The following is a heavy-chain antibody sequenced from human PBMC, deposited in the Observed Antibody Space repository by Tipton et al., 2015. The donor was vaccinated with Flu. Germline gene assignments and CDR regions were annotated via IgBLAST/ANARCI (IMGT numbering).Heavy chain of an antibody. J-gene: IGHJ4*02. Sequence: TLSLTCAVSGGSISTSYWSWIRQPAGKGLEWIGRIYTSGTTNYNPSLKSRVTMSVDTSKNQFSLRLNSVTAADTAVYYCARGSGSGTYVIFDFWGQGTLVTVSS. CDR1: GGSISTSY. CDR2: IYTSGTT. CDR3: ARGSGSGTYVIFDF. V-gene: IGHV4-4*07. D-gene: IGHD3-10*01.